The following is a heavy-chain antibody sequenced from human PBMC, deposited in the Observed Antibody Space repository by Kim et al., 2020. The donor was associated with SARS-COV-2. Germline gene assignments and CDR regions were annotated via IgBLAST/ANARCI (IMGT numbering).Heavy chain of an antibody. D-gene: IGHD5-12*01. J-gene: IGHJ4*01. V-gene: IGHV3-30*18. Sequence: GGSLRLSCAASGFSFSACGMHWVRQVPGKGLEWVALISFDGLKKFYAESVEGRFIISRDDSKNTLYLQMYSLRDEDTAVFYCAKDPFGGYGGGSYFDHWG. CDR2: ISFDGLKK. CDR3: AKDPFGGYGGGSYFDH. CDR1: GFSFSACG.